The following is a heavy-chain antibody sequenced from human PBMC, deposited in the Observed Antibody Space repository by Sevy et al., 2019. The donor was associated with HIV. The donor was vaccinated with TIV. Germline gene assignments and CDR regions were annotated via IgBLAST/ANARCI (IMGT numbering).Heavy chain of an antibody. CDR2: IYYSGST. V-gene: IGHV4-59*01. Sequence: SETLSLTCTVSGGSISSYYWSWIRQPPGKGLEWIGYIYYSGSTNYNPSLKSRVTISVDTSKNQFSLKLSSVTAADTAVYYCARERKLVPATVAYYYYFMDVWGKGTTVTFSS. D-gene: IGHD6-6*01. J-gene: IGHJ6*03. CDR3: ARERKLVPATVAYYYYFMDV. CDR1: GGSISSYY.